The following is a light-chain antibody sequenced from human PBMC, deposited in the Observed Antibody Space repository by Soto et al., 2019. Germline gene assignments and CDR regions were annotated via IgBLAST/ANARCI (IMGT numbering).Light chain of an antibody. V-gene: IGLV1-51*01. CDR3: GSWDSSLSAYV. Sequence: VLTPPPSVSAAPGQKVTISCSGSSSNMGGNAMSWYQQLPGTATKLLIYDDNKRPAGIPDRFSGSKSGTSATLGITGFQTGDEADYYCGSWDSSLSAYVFGTGTKVTVL. CDR2: DDN. CDR1: SSNMGGNA. J-gene: IGLJ1*01.